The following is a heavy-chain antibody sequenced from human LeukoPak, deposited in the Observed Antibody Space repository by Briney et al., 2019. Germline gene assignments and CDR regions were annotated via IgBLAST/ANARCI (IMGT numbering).Heavy chain of an antibody. CDR2: IYHSGST. CDR1: GGSISSYH. CDR3: ARVSTLRYYYYMDV. J-gene: IGHJ6*03. V-gene: IGHV4-59*01. Sequence: PSGTLSLTCTVSGGSISSYHWSWIRQPPGKGLEFIGYIYHSGSTNYNPSLKSRVTISVDTSNKQFSLKLSSVTAADTAVYYCARVSTLRYYYYMDVWGKGTTVTVSS.